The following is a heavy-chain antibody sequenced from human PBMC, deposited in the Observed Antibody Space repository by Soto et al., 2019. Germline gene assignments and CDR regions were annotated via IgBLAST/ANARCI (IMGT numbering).Heavy chain of an antibody. CDR2: IYHSGST. CDR1: GGSISSGGYS. CDR3: ARGGNDLIYYYYGMDV. J-gene: IGHJ6*02. Sequence: PSETLSLTCAVSGGSISSGGYSWSWIRQPPGKGLEWIGYIYHSGSTYYNPSLKSRVTISVDRSKNQFSLKLSPVTAADTAVYYCARGGNDLIYYYYGMDVWGQGTTVTVSS. D-gene: IGHD1-1*01. V-gene: IGHV4-30-2*01.